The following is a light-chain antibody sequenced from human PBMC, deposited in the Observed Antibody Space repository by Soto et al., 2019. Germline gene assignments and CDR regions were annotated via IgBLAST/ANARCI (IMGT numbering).Light chain of an antibody. CDR1: GSDVGAYNY. J-gene: IGLJ3*02. V-gene: IGLV2-8*01. CDR2: EVS. CDR3: CSYVGSSRL. Sequence: QSALTQPPSASGSPGQSVTISCTGAGSDVGAYNYVSWYQQHPGKAPKLMIFEVSKRPSGVPDRFAGSKSGSTASLTVSGLQAEDEADYYCCSYVGSSRLFGGGTKLTVL.